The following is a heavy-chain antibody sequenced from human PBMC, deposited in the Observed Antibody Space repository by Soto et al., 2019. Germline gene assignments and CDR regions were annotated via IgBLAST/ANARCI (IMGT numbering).Heavy chain of an antibody. CDR1: GGTFSSYA. CDR2: IIPIFGTA. CDR3: ARDRGTTVVTHYYYYGMDV. D-gene: IGHD4-17*01. V-gene: IGHV1-69*13. Sequence: ASVKVSCKASGGTFSSYAISWVRQAPGQGLEWMGGIIPIFGTANYAQKFQGRVTITADESTSTAYMELSSLRSEDTAVYYCARDRGTTVVTHYYYYGMDVWGQGTTVTVSS. J-gene: IGHJ6*02.